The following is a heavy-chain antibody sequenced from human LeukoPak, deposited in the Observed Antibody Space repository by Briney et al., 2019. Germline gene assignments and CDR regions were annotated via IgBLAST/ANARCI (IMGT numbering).Heavy chain of an antibody. CDR2: ITDVGYT. J-gene: IGHJ4*02. Sequence: GESLRLSCAASGFTFSTYAMSWVRQAPGKGLEWVSSITDVGYTYYADSVKGRSTISRDNSKNTLYLQTNSLRAEDTAVYYCAREKDSSWGYWGQGTLVTVSS. D-gene: IGHD6-13*01. V-gene: IGHV3-23*01. CDR3: AREKDSSWGY. CDR1: GFTFSTYA.